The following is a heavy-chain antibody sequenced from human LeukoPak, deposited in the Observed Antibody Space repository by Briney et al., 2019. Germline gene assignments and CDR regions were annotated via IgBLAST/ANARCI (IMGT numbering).Heavy chain of an antibody. J-gene: IGHJ4*02. CDR2: IQTGGNV. CDR3: ARVLFRGGTVDY. Sequence: GGSLRLSCVASGFTVSTNYMSWVRQTPGRGLEWVSVIQTGGNVFHADSVKGRFTISRDTSKNTVYLQMNSLRGEDTAVYYCARVLFRGGTVDYWGQGTLVTVSS. D-gene: IGHD4-23*01. CDR1: GFTVSTNY. V-gene: IGHV3-66*01.